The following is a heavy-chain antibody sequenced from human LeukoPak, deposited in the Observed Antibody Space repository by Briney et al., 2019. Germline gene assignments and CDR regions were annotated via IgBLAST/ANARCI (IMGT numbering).Heavy chain of an antibody. V-gene: IGHV3-73*01. CDR1: GFTFSGSA. CDR3: TRVYSSSSLFDY. D-gene: IGHD6-6*01. CDR2: IRSRADNYAT. Sequence: GGSLRLSCAASGFTFSGSAMHWVRQASGKGLEWVGRIRSRADNYATAYAASVRGRFTISRDDSKNKAYLQMNSLQSEDTAVYYCTRVYSSSSLFDYWGQGTLVTVSS. J-gene: IGHJ4*02.